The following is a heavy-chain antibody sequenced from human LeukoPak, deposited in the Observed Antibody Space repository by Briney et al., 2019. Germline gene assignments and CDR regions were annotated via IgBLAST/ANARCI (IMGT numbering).Heavy chain of an antibody. CDR2: IYHSGST. CDR3: ARVLWFGELGWFDP. D-gene: IGHD3-10*01. J-gene: IGHJ5*02. V-gene: IGHV4-30-2*01. Sequence: SETLSLTCAVSGGSISSGGYSWSWIRQPPGKGLEWIGYIYHSGSTYYNPSLKSRVTISVDRSKNQFSLKLSSVTAADTAVYYCARVLWFGELGWFDPWGQGTLVTVSS. CDR1: GGSISSGGYS.